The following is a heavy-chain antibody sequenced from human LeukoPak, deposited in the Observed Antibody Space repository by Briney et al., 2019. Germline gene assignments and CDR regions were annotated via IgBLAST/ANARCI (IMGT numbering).Heavy chain of an antibody. J-gene: IGHJ6*03. Sequence: GGSLRLSCAASGFTFSSYAMSWVRQAPGKGLEWVSAISGSGGSTYYADSVKGRFTISRDNSKNTLYLQMNSLRAEDTAVYYCAKGIMVRGVIRRYYYYYMDVWGKGTTVTVPS. CDR2: ISGSGGST. V-gene: IGHV3-23*01. CDR1: GFTFSSYA. CDR3: AKGIMVRGVIRRYYYYYMDV. D-gene: IGHD3-10*01.